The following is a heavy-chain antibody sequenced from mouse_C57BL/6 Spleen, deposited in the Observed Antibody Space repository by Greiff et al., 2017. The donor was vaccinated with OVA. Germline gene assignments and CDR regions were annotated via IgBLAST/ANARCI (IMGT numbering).Heavy chain of an antibody. J-gene: IGHJ2*01. V-gene: IGHV1-15*01. CDR1: GYTFTDYE. D-gene: IGHD2-1*01. CDR2: IDPETGGT. Sequence: QVQLQQSGAELVRPGASVTLSCKASGYTFTDYEMHWVKQTPVHGLEWIGAIDPETGGTAYNQKFKGKAILTADKSSSTAYMELRSLTSEDSAVYYCTSTLYYYFDYWGQGTTLTVSS. CDR3: TSTLYYYFDY.